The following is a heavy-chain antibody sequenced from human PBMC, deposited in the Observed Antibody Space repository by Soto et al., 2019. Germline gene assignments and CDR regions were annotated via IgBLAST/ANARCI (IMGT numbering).Heavy chain of an antibody. J-gene: IGHJ6*02. Sequence: QVQLQESGPGLVKPSETLSLTCTVSGGSVSSGSYYWSWIRQPPGKGLEWIGYIYYSGSTNYNPSLKSRVTISVDTSKNQFSLKLSSVTAADTAVYYCARDLYYYDSSGSTNGMDVWGQGTTVTVSS. CDR1: GGSVSSGSYY. CDR2: IYYSGST. CDR3: ARDLYYYDSSGSTNGMDV. V-gene: IGHV4-61*01. D-gene: IGHD3-22*01.